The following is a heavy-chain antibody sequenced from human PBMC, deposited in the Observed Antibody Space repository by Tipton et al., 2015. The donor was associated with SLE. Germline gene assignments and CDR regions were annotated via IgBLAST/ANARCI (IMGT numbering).Heavy chain of an antibody. J-gene: IGHJ6*03. CDR1: GGSISSYY. D-gene: IGHD4-11*01. CDR3: ARRDDNSNYYYMDV. CDR2: IYYSGST. Sequence: TLSLTCTVSGGSISSYYWSWIRQPPGKGLEWIGYIYYSGSTNYNPSLKSRVTISVDTSKNKFSLELSSVTAADTAVYYCARRDDNSNYYYMDVWGKGTTVTVTS. V-gene: IGHV4-59*01.